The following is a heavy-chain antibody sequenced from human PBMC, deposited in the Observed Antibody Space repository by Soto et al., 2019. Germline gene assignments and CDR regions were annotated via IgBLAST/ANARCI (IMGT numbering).Heavy chain of an antibody. CDR2: IHYSGSV. J-gene: IGHJ6*02. CDR1: GGSISVEHYH. Sequence: PSETLSLTCTVSGGSISVEHYHWTWIRQPPGKGLEWIGYIHYSGSVYYNPSLQSRLSMSVDTSKNLVSLKLASVTAADTAVYFCVRADDGGDRDYYGLDVWGQGTTVTVSS. V-gene: IGHV4-30-4*01. D-gene: IGHD2-21*02. CDR3: VRADDGGDRDYYGLDV.